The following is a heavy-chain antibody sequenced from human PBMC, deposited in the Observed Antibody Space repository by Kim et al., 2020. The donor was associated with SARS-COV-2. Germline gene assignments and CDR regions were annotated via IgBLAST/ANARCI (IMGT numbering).Heavy chain of an antibody. V-gene: IGHV3-53*01. CDR3: ARIAAAGPLDY. J-gene: IGHJ4*02. D-gene: IGHD6-13*01. CDR2: T. Sequence: TYKPNSVKGRFTISRDISKNTEYLQMNSLRAEDTAVYYCARIAAAGPLDYWGQGTRVTVSS.